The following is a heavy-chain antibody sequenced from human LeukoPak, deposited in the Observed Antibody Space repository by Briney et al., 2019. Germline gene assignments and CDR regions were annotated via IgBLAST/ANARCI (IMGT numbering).Heavy chain of an antibody. CDR3: AKDSRVLRFLEWLPLAYFDY. D-gene: IGHD3-3*01. J-gene: IGHJ4*02. V-gene: IGHV3-23*01. Sequence: GGSLRLSCVASGFIFSDHYMDWVRQAPGKGLEWVSAISGSGGSTYYADSVKGRFTISRDNSKNTLYLQMNSLRAEDTAVYYCAKDSRVLRFLEWLPLAYFDYWGQGTLVTVSS. CDR1: GFIFSDHY. CDR2: ISGSGGST.